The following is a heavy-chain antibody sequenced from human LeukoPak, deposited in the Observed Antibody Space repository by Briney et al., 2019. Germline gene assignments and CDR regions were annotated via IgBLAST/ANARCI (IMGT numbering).Heavy chain of an antibody. CDR3: ARGKRVVPAAMAAFDI. Sequence: LRASVKVSCKASGGTFSSYAISWVRQAPGQGLEWMGRISAYNGNTNYAQKLQGSVTMTTDTSTSTAYMELRSLRSDDTAVYYCARGKRVVPAAMAAFDIWGQGTMVTVSS. CDR1: GGTFSSYA. CDR2: ISAYNGNT. V-gene: IGHV1-18*01. J-gene: IGHJ3*02. D-gene: IGHD2-2*01.